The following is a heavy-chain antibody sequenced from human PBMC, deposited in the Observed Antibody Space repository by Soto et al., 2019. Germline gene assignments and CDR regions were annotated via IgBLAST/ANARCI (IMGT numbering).Heavy chain of an antibody. CDR2: IIPLLATT. V-gene: IGHV1-69*08. Sequence: EASVKVSCKASGDTFSSSTLTWVRQAPGQGLEWMGRIIPLLATTDYAQNFQGRVTITADRSTITAYMELSSLRFEDTAVYYCVRDSPIGSTFSGFDGIDYWGQGTLVTVSS. CDR1: GDTFSSST. CDR3: VRDSPIGSTFSGFDGIDY. D-gene: IGHD6-25*01. J-gene: IGHJ4*02.